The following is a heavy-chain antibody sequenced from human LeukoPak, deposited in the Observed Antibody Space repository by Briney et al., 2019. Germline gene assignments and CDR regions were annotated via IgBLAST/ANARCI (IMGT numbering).Heavy chain of an antibody. D-gene: IGHD2-15*01. CDR2: ISSVSRYL. CDR3: ARAPCSGGFCYSYYYGMDV. Sequence: GGSLRLSCAASGFTFSSYSMNWVRQAPGKGLQWVSSISSVSRYLYYADSVKGRFTISRDNAKNSLYPQMNSLRAEDTAVYFCARAPCSGGFCYSYYYGMDVWGQGTTVTVSS. J-gene: IGHJ6*02. CDR1: GFTFSSYS. V-gene: IGHV3-21*01.